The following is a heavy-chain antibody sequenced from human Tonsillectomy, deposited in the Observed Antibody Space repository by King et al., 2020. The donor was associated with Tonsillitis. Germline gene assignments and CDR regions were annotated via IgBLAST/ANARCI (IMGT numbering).Heavy chain of an antibody. CDR2: IYYSGST. D-gene: IGHD4-17*01. J-gene: IGHJ4*02. V-gene: IGHV4-39*02. Sequence: QLQESGPGLLKPSETLSLTCTVSGGSISSSSYYWGWIRQPPGQGLEWIGSIYYSGSTYYNPSLKSRVTISVDTSKNYFSLKLSSVTAADTAVYYCARVKTTVDYWGQGTLVTVSS. CDR1: GGSISSSSYY. CDR3: ARVKTTVDY.